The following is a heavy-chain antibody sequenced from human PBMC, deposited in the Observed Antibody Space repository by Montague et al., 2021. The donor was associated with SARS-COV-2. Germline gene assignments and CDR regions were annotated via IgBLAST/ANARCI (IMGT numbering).Heavy chain of an antibody. CDR3: ARQVGATLRHAFDI. V-gene: IGHV4-39*01. J-gene: IGHJ3*02. D-gene: IGHD1-26*01. Sequence: SETLSLTCTVSGGSTSSGSYYWGWIRQPPGKGLEWIGSIYYSGSTYYNPSLKSRVTISVDTSKYHFSLKLSSVTAADTAVYYCARQVGATLRHAFDIWGQGTMVTVSS. CDR2: IYYSGST. CDR1: GGSTSSGSYY.